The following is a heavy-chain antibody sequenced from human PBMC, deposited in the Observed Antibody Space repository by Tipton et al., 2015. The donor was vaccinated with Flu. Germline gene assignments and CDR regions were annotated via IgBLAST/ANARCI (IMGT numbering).Heavy chain of an antibody. D-gene: IGHD6-13*01. CDR3: ATVKPTGYLGTAAGWFDT. Sequence: QVQLVQSGAEMRKPGASVKVSCKASGYTLTGYYMHWVRQAPGQGLEWTGWINPNSGGTNSAQTFQGRVTMTRDTSINTAYMEMTSLTSDDTAVYFCATVKPTGYLGTAAGWFDTWGQGTLVSVSS. CDR1: GYTLTGYY. J-gene: IGHJ5*02. CDR2: INPNSGGT. V-gene: IGHV1-2*02.